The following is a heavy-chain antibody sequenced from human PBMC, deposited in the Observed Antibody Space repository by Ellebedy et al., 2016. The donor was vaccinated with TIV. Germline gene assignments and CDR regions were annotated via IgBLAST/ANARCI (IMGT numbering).Heavy chain of an antibody. J-gene: IGHJ4*02. CDR1: GYTFTGYY. CDR2: INPNSGGT. Sequence: AASVKVSCKASGYTFTGYYMHWVRQAPGQGLEWMGWINPNSGGTNYAQKFQGRVTMTRDTSISTAYMELSRLRSDDTAVYYCARVMAAAGTEPFDYWGQGTLVTVSS. CDR3: ARVMAAAGTEPFDY. D-gene: IGHD6-13*01. V-gene: IGHV1-2*02.